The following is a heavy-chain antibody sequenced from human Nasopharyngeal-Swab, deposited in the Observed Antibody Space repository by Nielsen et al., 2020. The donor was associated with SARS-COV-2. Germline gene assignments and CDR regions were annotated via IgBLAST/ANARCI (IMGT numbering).Heavy chain of an antibody. V-gene: IGHV3-30*03. CDR2: ISYDGSNK. D-gene: IGHD3-22*01. Sequence: GESLKISCAASGFTFSSYSMNWVRQAPGKGLEWVAVISYDGSNKYYADSVKGRFTISRDNSKNTLYLQMNSLRAEDTAVYYCARDYYDSSGYYYFDYYYGMDVWGQGTTVTVSS. CDR1: GFTFSSYS. J-gene: IGHJ6*02. CDR3: ARDYYDSSGYYYFDYYYGMDV.